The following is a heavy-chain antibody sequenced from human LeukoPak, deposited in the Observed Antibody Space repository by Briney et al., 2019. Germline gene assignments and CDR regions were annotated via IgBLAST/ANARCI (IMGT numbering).Heavy chain of an antibody. J-gene: IGHJ4*02. CDR2: IRSKAYGGTT. V-gene: IGHV3-49*03. D-gene: IGHD2-2*01. Sequence: PGGSLRLSCTASGFTFGDYAMSWFRQAPGKGLEWVGFIRSKAYGGTTEYAASVKGRFTISRDDSKSIAYLQMNSLKTEDTAVYYCTEFTKPLIFDYWGQGTLVTVSS. CDR1: GFTFGDYA. CDR3: TEFTKPLIFDY.